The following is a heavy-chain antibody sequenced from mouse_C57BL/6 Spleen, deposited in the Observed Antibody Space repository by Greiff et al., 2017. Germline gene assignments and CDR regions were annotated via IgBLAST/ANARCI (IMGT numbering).Heavy chain of an antibody. D-gene: IGHD4-1*01. J-gene: IGHJ4*01. Sequence: EVQRVESGGDLVKPGGSLKLSCAASGFTFSSYGMSWVRQTPDKRLEWVATISSGGSYTSYPDSVKGRFTISRDNAKNTLYLQMSSLKSEDTAMYYCARRGWDEAMDYWGQGTSVTVSS. CDR1: GFTFSSYG. V-gene: IGHV5-6*01. CDR3: ARRGWDEAMDY. CDR2: ISSGGSYT.